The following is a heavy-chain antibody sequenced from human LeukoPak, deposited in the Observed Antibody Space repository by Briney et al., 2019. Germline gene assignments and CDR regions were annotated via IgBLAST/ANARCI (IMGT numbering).Heavy chain of an antibody. CDR1: GYTFTSYY. Sequence: ASVKASCKASGYTFTSYYMHWVRQAPGQGLERMGIINPSGGSTSYAQKFQGRVTMTRDTSTSTVYMELSSLRSEDTAVYYCARGVATTHYYYYGMDVWGQGTTVTVSS. CDR2: INPSGGST. CDR3: ARGVATTHYYYYGMDV. D-gene: IGHD5-12*01. V-gene: IGHV1-46*01. J-gene: IGHJ6*02.